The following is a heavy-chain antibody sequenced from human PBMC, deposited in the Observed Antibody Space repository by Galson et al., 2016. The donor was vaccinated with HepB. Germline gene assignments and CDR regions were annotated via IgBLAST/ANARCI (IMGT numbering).Heavy chain of an antibody. CDR1: GDFVSTYV. D-gene: IGHD3-10*01. J-gene: IGHJ4*02. V-gene: IGHV1-69*13. CDR3: ATGEPGPN. Sequence: SVKVSCKASGDFVSTYVISWVRQAPGQGLEWMGGIIPIFDTAHYAQRFQGRVTITADESTSTAYMELSRLRSDDAAVYYCATGEPGPNWGQGTLVPVSS. CDR2: IIPIFDTA.